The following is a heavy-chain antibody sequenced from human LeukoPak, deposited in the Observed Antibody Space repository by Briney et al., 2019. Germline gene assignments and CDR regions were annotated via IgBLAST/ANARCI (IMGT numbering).Heavy chain of an antibody. J-gene: IGHJ5*02. CDR1: GFTFSSYG. Sequence: SGGSLRLSCAASGFTFSSYGMHWVRQAPGKGLEWVAVIGYDGSNKYYADSVKGRFTISRDNSKNTLYLQMNSLRAEDTVVYYCARESYGDYVGYWFDPWGQGTLVTVSS. D-gene: IGHD4-17*01. V-gene: IGHV3-33*01. CDR2: IGYDGSNK. CDR3: ARESYGDYVGYWFDP.